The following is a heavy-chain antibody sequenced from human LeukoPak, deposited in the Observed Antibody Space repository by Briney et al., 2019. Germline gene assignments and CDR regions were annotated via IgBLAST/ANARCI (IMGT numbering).Heavy chain of an antibody. D-gene: IGHD3-22*01. CDR3: ARDNPMIAGAFDI. J-gene: IGHJ3*02. Sequence: ASVKVSCKASGGTFSSYAISWVRQAPGQGLEWMGWINTNTGNPTYAQGFTGRFVFSLDTSVSTAYLQISSLKAEDTAVYYCARDNPMIAGAFDIWGQGTMVTVSS. V-gene: IGHV7-4-1*02. CDR1: GGTFSSYA. CDR2: INTNTGNP.